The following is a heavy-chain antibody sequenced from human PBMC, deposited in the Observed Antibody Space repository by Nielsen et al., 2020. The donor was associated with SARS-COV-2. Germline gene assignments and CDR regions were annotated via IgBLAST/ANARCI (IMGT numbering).Heavy chain of an antibody. CDR2: LKEDGTEK. V-gene: IGHV3-7*05. CDR1: GFPFGTSW. J-gene: IGHJ6*02. Sequence: GESLKISCVASGFPFGTSWMTWVRQTPGRGLEWVATLKEDGTEKNYLDSVKGRFTISRDNAKNSLYLQMNSLRAEDTALYYCAKDMDIVVLYGMDVWGQGTTVTVSS. CDR3: AKDMDIVVLYGMDV. D-gene: IGHD2-2*03.